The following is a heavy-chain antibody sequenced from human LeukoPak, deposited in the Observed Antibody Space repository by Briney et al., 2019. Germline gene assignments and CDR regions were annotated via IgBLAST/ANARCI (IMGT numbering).Heavy chain of an antibody. D-gene: IGHD1-26*01. Sequence: ASVKVSCKASGYTFTSYYMHWVRQAPGQGLEWMGIINPSGGSTSYAQKFQGRVTMTRDTSTSTVYVELSSLRSEDTAVYYCARALYSGSYYHWFDPWGQGTLVTVSS. CDR3: ARALYSGSYYHWFDP. J-gene: IGHJ5*02. CDR1: GYTFTSYY. CDR2: INPSGGST. V-gene: IGHV1-46*01.